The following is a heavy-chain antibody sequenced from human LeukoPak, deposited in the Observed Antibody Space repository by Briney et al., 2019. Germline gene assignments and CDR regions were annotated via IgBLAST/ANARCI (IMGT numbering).Heavy chain of an antibody. CDR3: ARRNDFDI. J-gene: IGHJ3*02. CDR2: IYYSGRT. CDR1: GGSISGFH. Sequence: SETLSLTCTVSGGSISGFHWNWIRQPPGKGLEWIGYIYYSGRTDSNPSLKSRVTVLVDTSKNQFNLRLTSVTAADTAMYYCARRNDFDIWGPGTMVTVSS. V-gene: IGHV4-59*08.